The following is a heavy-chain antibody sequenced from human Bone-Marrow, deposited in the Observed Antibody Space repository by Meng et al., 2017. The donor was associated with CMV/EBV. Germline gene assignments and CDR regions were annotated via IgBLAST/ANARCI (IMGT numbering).Heavy chain of an antibody. Sequence: GGSFSGYYWSWIRQPPGKGLEWIGEINHSGSTNYNPSLKSRVTISVDTSKNQFSLKLSSVTAADTAVYYCARLRVRGVILRAYYFDYWDQGTLVTVSS. CDR1: GGSFSGYY. V-gene: IGHV4-34*01. D-gene: IGHD3-10*01. CDR3: ARLRVRGVILRAYYFDY. CDR2: INHSGST. J-gene: IGHJ4*02.